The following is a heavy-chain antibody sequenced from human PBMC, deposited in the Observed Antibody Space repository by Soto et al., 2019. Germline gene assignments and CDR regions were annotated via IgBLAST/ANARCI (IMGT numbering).Heavy chain of an antibody. V-gene: IGHV1-69*13. Sequence: GASVKVSCKASGGTFSSYAISWVGQAPGQRLEWMGGIIPIFGTANYAQKFQGRVTITADESTSTAYMELSSLRSEDTAVYYCARDGRPVTPNWRGAYFDYWGQGTLVTVSS. CDR2: IIPIFGTA. CDR3: ARDGRPVTPNWRGAYFDY. D-gene: IGHD4-17*01. J-gene: IGHJ4*02. CDR1: GGTFSSYA.